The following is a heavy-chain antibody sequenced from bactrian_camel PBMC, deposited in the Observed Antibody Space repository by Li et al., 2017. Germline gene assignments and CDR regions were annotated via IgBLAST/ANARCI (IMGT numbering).Heavy chain of an antibody. Sequence: VQLVESGGESVQAGGSLTLSCAASGLPASTQYMAWFRQAPGKERQWVARIDPRDSGTYYASSVKGRFTISQDNGKNTVTLQMNSLKPEDTAVYYCAVGHWAGRCYPAAGYWGQGTQVTV. J-gene: IGHJ6*01. D-gene: IGHD1*01. CDR1: GLPASTQY. V-gene: IGHV3S40*01. CDR3: AVGHWAGRCYPAAGY. CDR2: IDPRDSGT.